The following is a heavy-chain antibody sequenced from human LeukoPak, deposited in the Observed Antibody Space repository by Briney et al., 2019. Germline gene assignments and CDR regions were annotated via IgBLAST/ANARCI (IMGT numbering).Heavy chain of an antibody. V-gene: IGHV4-34*01. D-gene: IGHD6-13*01. CDR2: INHSGST. Sequence: SETPSLTCAVYGGSFSGYYWSWIRQPPGKGVEWIGEINHSGSTNYNPSLKSRVTISVDTSKNQFSLKLSSVTAADTAVYYCASSHSSSWYYYFDYWGQGTLVTVSS. CDR1: GGSFSGYY. J-gene: IGHJ4*02. CDR3: ASSHSSSWYYYFDY.